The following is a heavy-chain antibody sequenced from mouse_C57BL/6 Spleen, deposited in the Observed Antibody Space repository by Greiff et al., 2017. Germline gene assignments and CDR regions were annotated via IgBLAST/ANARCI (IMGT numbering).Heavy chain of an antibody. J-gene: IGHJ3*01. D-gene: IGHD2-13*01. V-gene: IGHV1-82*01. CDR1: GYAFSSSW. CDR3: ARLTGSFAY. Sequence: QVQLQQSGPELVKPGASVKISCKASGYAFSSSWMNWVKQRPGKGLEWIGRIYPGDGDTNYNGKFKGKATLTADKSSSTAYMQLSSLTSEGSAVYYCARLTGSFAYWGQGTLVTVSA. CDR2: IYPGDGDT.